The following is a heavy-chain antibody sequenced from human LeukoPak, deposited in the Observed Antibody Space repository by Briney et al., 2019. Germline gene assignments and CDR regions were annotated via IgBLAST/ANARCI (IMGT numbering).Heavy chain of an antibody. CDR3: TTDQGGDTAIVYYFDY. CDR1: GFTFSNAW. V-gene: IGHV3-15*01. Sequence: PGGSLRLSCAASGFTFSNAWMSWVRQAPGKGLEWVGRIKSKTDGGTTDYAAPVKGRFTISRDDSKNTLYLQMNSLKTEDTAVYYCTTDQGGDTAIVYYFDYWGQGTLVTVSS. CDR2: IKSKTDGGTT. D-gene: IGHD5-18*01. J-gene: IGHJ4*02.